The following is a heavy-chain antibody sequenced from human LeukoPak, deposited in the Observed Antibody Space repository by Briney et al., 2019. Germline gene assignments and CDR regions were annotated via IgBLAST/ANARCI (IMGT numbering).Heavy chain of an antibody. CDR3: ARVGIHRGMGTHPDYYYMDV. Sequence: GGSLRLSCAASGFTFSSYSMNWVRQAPGKGLEWVSSISSSSSYIYYADSVKGRFTISRDNAKNSLYLQMNSLRAEDTAVYYCARVGIHRGMGTHPDYYYMDVWGKGTTVTVSS. V-gene: IGHV3-21*01. CDR1: GFTFSSYS. D-gene: IGHD3-10*01. CDR2: ISSSSSYI. J-gene: IGHJ6*03.